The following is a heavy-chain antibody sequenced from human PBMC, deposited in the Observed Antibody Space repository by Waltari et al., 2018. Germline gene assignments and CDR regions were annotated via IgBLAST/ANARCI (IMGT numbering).Heavy chain of an antibody. Sequence: QVQLVQSGAEVKKPGAPVKVSCKASGYTFTGYYMHWVRQAPGQGLEWMGRINPNSGGTNYAQKFQGRVTMTRDTSISTAYMELSRLRSDDTAVYYCARVKITMIVQEGAFDIWGQGTMVTVSS. V-gene: IGHV1-2*06. J-gene: IGHJ3*02. CDR2: INPNSGGT. CDR1: GYTFTGYY. CDR3: ARVKITMIVQEGAFDI. D-gene: IGHD3-22*01.